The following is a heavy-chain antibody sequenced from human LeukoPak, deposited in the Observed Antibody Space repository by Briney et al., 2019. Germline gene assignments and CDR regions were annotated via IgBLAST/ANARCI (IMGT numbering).Heavy chain of an antibody. CDR3: AKGYCSGGSCYSTPYYYYGMDV. CDR2: ISSSDSTI. D-gene: IGHD2-15*01. J-gene: IGHJ6*02. CDR1: GFTFSDYY. V-gene: IGHV3-11*01. Sequence: PGGSLRLSCAASGFTFSDYYMSWIRQAPGKGLEWVSYISSSDSTIYYADSVKGRFTISRDNAKNSLYLQMNSLRAEDTAVYYCAKGYCSGGSCYSTPYYYYGMDVWGQGTTVTVSS.